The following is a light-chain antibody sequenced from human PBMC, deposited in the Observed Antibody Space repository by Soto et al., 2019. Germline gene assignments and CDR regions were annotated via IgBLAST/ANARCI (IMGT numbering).Light chain of an antibody. Sequence: EIVMTQSPATLSVSPGERATLSCRVSQSVSSNLAWYQQKPGQAPRLLIYGASTRATGIPARFSGSGSGTEFTLTISSLQSEDFAVYYCQQYNKWLRTFGQGIKVEIX. CDR1: QSVSSN. V-gene: IGKV3-15*01. CDR3: QQYNKWLRT. CDR2: GAS. J-gene: IGKJ1*01.